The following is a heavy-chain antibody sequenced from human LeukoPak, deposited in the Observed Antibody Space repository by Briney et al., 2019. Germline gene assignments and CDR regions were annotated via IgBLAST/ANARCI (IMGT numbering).Heavy chain of an antibody. D-gene: IGHD3-22*01. V-gene: IGHV4-4*02. J-gene: IGHJ4*02. CDR3: AGLYYYDSSGSLYFDY. Sequence: SETLSLTCAVSGGSISSGNWWSWVRQPPGKGLEWIGEIYHSGSTNYNPSLKSRVTISVDKSKNQFSLKLSSVTAADTAVYYCAGLYYYDSSGSLYFDYWGQGTLVTVSS. CDR1: GGSISSGNW. CDR2: IYHSGST.